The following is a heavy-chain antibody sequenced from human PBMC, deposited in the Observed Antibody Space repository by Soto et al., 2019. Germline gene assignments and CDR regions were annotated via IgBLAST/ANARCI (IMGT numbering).Heavy chain of an antibody. CDR3: AKDGGIDLSSHDAFDI. V-gene: IGHV3-23*01. CDR1: GFTFSSYA. J-gene: IGHJ3*02. CDR2: LSGGST. D-gene: IGHD5-18*01. Sequence: GGPLRLSCAASGFTFSSYAMSWVRQAPGKGLEWVTALSGGSTYYADSVKGRFTISRDISKNTLYLQMSSLRAEDTALYYCAKDGGIDLSSHDAFDIWGQGTMVTVSS.